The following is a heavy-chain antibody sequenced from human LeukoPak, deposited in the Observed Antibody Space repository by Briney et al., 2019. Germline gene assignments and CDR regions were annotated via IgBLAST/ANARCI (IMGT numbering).Heavy chain of an antibody. CDR3: ATSIAVARGVDY. J-gene: IGHJ4*02. D-gene: IGHD6-19*01. CDR2: ISSSSSYI. V-gene: IGHV3-21*01. Sequence: GGSLRLSRAASGFTFSSYSMNWVRQAPGKGLEWVSSISSSSSYIYYADSVKGRFTISRDNAKNSLYLQMNSLRAEDTAVYYCATSIAVARGVDYWGQGTLVTVSS. CDR1: GFTFSSYS.